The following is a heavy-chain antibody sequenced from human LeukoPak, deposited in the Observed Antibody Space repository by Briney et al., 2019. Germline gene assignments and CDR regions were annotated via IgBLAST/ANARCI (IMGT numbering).Heavy chain of an antibody. D-gene: IGHD5-18*01. V-gene: IGHV4-59*08. Sequence: PSETLSLTCTVSGGSISNYYWSWIRQPPGKGLEWIGYIYYSGSTNYNPSLKSRVAISVDTSKNQFSLKLSSVTAADTAVYYCARRGYSYGYYFDYWGQGTLVTVSS. CDR2: IYYSGST. CDR1: GGSISNYY. J-gene: IGHJ4*02. CDR3: ARRGYSYGYYFDY.